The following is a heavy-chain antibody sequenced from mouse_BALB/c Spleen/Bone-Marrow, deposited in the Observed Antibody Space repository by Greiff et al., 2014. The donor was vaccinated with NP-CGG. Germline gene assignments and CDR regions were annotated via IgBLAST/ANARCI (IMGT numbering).Heavy chain of an antibody. D-gene: IGHD2-1*01. Sequence: VQLKESGAELVKPGASVKLSCTASGFNIKDTFMHRMKQRPEQGLEWNGRIDPANGITKYDPKFQGKATITTDTSSNTAYLQLSSLTSEDTAVYYCASSGNYEGGAMDYWGQGTSVTVSS. CDR3: ASSGNYEGGAMDY. CDR1: GFNIKDTF. J-gene: IGHJ4*01. CDR2: IDPANGIT. V-gene: IGHV14-3*02.